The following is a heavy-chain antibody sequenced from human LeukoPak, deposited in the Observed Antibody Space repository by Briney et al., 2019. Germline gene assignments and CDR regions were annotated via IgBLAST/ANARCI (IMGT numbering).Heavy chain of an antibody. CDR1: GYTFTGYY. D-gene: IGHD3-10*01. CDR2: IIPIFGTA. CDR3: ARSPAYGSGSEFDY. V-gene: IGHV1-69*05. J-gene: IGHJ4*02. Sequence: SVKVSCKASGYTFTGYYMHWVRQAPGQGLEWMGRIIPIFGTANYAQKFQGRVTITTDESTSTAYMELSSLRSEDTAVYYCARSPAYGSGSEFDYWGQGTLVTVSS.